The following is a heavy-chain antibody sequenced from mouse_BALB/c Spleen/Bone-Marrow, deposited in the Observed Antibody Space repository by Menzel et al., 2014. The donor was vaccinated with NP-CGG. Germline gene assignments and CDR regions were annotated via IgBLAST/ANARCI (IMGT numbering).Heavy chain of an antibody. V-gene: IGHV5-17*02. CDR3: TRGGNWDDFDY. CDR1: GSTFSSFG. D-gene: IGHD4-1*01. CDR2: ISSGSSNI. J-gene: IGHJ2*01. Sequence: EVMLVESGGGLVQPGGSRKLSCAASGSTFSSFGMHWVRQAPEKGLEWVAYISSGSSNIYYEDTVKGRFTISRDNPKNTLFLQMTSLRSEDTAMYYCTRGGNWDDFDYWGQGTTLTVSS.